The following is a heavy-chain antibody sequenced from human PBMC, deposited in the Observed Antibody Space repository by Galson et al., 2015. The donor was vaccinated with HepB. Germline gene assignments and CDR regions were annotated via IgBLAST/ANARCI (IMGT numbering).Heavy chain of an antibody. CDR2: MSNSTNYQ. CDR3: ATNTPAAVMRASVMDV. Sequence: SLRLSCAASGSILSSYSMNWVRPAPGKGLEWVSSMSNSTNYQYCADSVQGRFTVSIDNAENSLFLKMNSLRAEDTAVYYCATNTPAAVMRASVMDVWGQGTAVTVSS. CDR1: GSILSSYS. V-gene: IGHV3-21*01. D-gene: IGHD2-2*01. J-gene: IGHJ6*02.